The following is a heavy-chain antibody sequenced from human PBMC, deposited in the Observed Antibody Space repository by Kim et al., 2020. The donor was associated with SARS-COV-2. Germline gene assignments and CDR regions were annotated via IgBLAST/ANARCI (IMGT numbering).Heavy chain of an antibody. Sequence: SETLSLTCAVSRDSVSSSNWWNWVRQPPGKGLEWIGEIHHIGSTNYNPSLKSRVSMSLDMSKNQFSLKMTSVTAADTAVYYCARGPPRGYCSSGRCSIWLKPWGQGALVTVSS. CDR3: ARGPPRGYCSSGRCSIWLKP. J-gene: IGHJ5*02. CDR2: IHHIGST. V-gene: IGHV4-4*02. CDR1: RDSVSSSNW. D-gene: IGHD2-15*01.